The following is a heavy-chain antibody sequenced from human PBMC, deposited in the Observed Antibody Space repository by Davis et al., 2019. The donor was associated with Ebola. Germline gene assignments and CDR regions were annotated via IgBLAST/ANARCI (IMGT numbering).Heavy chain of an antibody. J-gene: IGHJ6*02. CDR3: ARVRVEYYYYYGMDV. V-gene: IGHV3-74*01. Sequence: FTFSRDNAKNTLYLQMNSLRAEDTAVYYCARVRVEYYYYYGMDVWGQGTTVTVSS. D-gene: IGHD3-10*01.